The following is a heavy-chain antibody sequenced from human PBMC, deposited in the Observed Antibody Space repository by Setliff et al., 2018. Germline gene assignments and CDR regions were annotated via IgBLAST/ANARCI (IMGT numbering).Heavy chain of an antibody. CDR1: GGSITSGSYY. V-gene: IGHV4-61*02. D-gene: IGHD1-26*01. J-gene: IGHJ4*02. CDR3: ARDNTIVGATDY. CDR2: LHTSGTT. Sequence: SETLSLTCAVSGGSITSGSYYWSWIRQPAGEGLEWIGRLHTSGTTDYNPSLKGRVTISADTSTNPFSLKSTSVTAADTAVYYCARDNTIVGATDYWGQGALVTVSS.